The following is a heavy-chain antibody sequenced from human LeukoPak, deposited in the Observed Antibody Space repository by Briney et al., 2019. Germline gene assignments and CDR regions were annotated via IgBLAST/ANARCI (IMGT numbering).Heavy chain of an antibody. CDR3: ARTMVRGDIGD. CDR2: IYYSGST. V-gene: IGHV4-59*08. D-gene: IGHD3-10*01. CDR1: GGSISSYY. Sequence: SETLSLTCTVSGGSISSYYWSWIRQPPGKGLEWIGYIYYSGSTNYNPSLKSRVTISVDTSKNQFSLKLSSVTAADTAVYYCARTMVRGDIGDWGQGTLVTVSS. J-gene: IGHJ4*02.